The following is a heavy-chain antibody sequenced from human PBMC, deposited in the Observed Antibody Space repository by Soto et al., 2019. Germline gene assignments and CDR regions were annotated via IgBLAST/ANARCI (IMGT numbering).Heavy chain of an antibody. Sequence: QVQLVQSGAEVKKPGASVKVSCKASGYTFTSYYMHWVRQAPGQGLEWMGIINPSGGSTSYAQKFQGRVTMTRDTSTGTVYMELSSLRSEDTAVYYCARDREGGYSYGSFQHWGQGTLVTVSS. CDR1: GYTFTSYY. CDR3: ARDREGGYSYGSFQH. D-gene: IGHD5-18*01. CDR2: INPSGGST. J-gene: IGHJ1*01. V-gene: IGHV1-46*03.